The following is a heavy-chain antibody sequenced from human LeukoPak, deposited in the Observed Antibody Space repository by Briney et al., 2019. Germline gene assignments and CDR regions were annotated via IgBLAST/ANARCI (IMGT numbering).Heavy chain of an antibody. CDR3: ARDARGYSYYYGMDV. CDR1: GFTFSSYA. Sequence: GGSLRLSCAASGFTFSSYAIHWVRQAPGKGLEWVAIISYDGSNKYYADSVKGRFSISRDNSKNTLFLQMNSLRAEDMAVYHCARDARGYSYYYGMDVWGQGTTVTVSS. D-gene: IGHD3-22*01. J-gene: IGHJ6*02. V-gene: IGHV3-30-3*01. CDR2: ISYDGSNK.